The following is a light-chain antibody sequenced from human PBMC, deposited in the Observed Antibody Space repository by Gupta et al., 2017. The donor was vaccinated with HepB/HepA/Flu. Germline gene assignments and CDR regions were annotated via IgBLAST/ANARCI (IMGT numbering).Light chain of an antibody. CDR1: QSVSSSY. CDR3: QQDGSSPFT. Sequence: EIVLTPSPAPLSLSPGERATLSCRASQSVSSSYLAWYQQKPGQAPRLLIYGASSRATGIPDRFSGSGSGTDFTLTISRLEPEDFAVYYCQQDGSSPFTFGHGTKVDI. V-gene: IGKV3-20*01. J-gene: IGKJ3*01. CDR2: GAS.